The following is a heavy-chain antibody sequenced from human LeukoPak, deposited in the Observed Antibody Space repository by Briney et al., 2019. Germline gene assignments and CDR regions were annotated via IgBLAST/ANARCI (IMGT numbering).Heavy chain of an antibody. CDR1: GYRFTSYW. V-gene: IGHV5-51*01. Sequence: GESLKISCKGYGYRFTSYWIAWVRQMPGKGLEWMGIIYPDDSDTRYSPSFQGQVTISADKSISTAYLQWSSLKASDTAIYYCARPPPYYYSSGKFYFDYWGQGTLVTVSS. CDR2: IYPDDSDT. D-gene: IGHD3-10*01. CDR3: ARPPPYYYSSGKFYFDY. J-gene: IGHJ4*02.